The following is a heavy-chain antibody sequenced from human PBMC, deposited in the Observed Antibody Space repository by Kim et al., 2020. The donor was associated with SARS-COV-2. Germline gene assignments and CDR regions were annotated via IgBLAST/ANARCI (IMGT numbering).Heavy chain of an antibody. CDR3: ARLPFYDSSGILLDY. V-gene: IGHV3-64*01. J-gene: IGHJ4*02. Sequence: NSVKGRFTISRDKAKNTLYLQMGGLRAEDMAVYYCARLPFYDSSGILLDYWGQGTLVTVSS. D-gene: IGHD3-22*01.